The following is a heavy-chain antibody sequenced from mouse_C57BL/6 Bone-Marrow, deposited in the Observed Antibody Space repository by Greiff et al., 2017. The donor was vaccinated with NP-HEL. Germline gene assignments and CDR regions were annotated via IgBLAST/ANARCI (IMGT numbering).Heavy chain of an antibody. D-gene: IGHD2-2*01. CDR2: IYTGGGYT. CDR1: GYTFTNYW. CDR3: AREGVTTGFAF. Sequence: VKLQQSGAELVRPGTSVKMSCKASGYTFTNYWIGWAKQRPGHGLEWIGDIYTGGGYTNYNEKFKGKATLTADKSSSTAYMQFSSLTSEDSAIYYCAREGVTTGFAFGGQGTLVTVSA. J-gene: IGHJ3*01. V-gene: IGHV1-63*01.